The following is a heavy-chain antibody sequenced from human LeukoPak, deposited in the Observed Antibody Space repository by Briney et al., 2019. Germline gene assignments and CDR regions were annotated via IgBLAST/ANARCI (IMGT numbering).Heavy chain of an antibody. V-gene: IGHV3-48*03. CDR3: ARSSSWYPSGMDV. CDR2: ISSSGSTI. Sequence: GGSLRLSCAASGFTFSSYEMNWVRQAPGKGLEWVSYISSSGSTIYYADSVKGRFTISRDNAKNSLYLQMNSLRAEDTAVYYCARSSSWYPSGMDVWGQGTTVTVSS. D-gene: IGHD6-13*01. J-gene: IGHJ6*02. CDR1: GFTFSSYE.